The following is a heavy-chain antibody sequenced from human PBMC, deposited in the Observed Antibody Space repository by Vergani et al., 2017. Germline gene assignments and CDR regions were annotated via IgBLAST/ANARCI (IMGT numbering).Heavy chain of an antibody. CDR1: GFTFSSYG. V-gene: IGHV3-33*01. CDR2: IWYDGSNK. Sequence: QVQLVESGGGVVQPGRSLRLSCAASGFTFSSYGMHWVRQAPGKGLEWVAVIWYDGSNKYYADSVKGRFTISRDNSKNTLYLQMNSLRAEDTAVYYCARARAAAGTYYYYGMYVWGQGTTVTVSS. J-gene: IGHJ6*02. D-gene: IGHD6-13*01. CDR3: ARARAAAGTYYYYGMYV.